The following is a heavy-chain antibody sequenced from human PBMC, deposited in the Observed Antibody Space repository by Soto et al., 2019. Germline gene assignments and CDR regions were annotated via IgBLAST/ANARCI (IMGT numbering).Heavy chain of an antibody. V-gene: IGHV4-39*01. D-gene: IGHD2-8*01. J-gene: IGHJ6*02. CDR1: CSSIPSPSYS. Sequence: SATLSLTCTVSCSSIPSPSYSWAWIGKPPGKGLEWIGSIYYSGSTYYNPSLKSRVTISVDTSKNQFSLKLSSVTAADTAVYYCAGYCTNGVCPFTHYYYGMDVWGQGTTVS. CDR2: IYYSGST. CDR3: AGYCTNGVCPFTHYYYGMDV.